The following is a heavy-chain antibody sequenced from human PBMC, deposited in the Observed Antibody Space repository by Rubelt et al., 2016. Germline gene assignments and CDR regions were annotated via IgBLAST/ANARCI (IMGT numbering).Heavy chain of an antibody. CDR3: AKKDQLKAFDI. J-gene: IGHJ3*02. CDR1: GFTFTTYW. V-gene: IGHV3-23*04. CDR2: MSETGSKI. Sequence: EVQLVESGGGLVQPGGSLRLSCAASGFTFTTYWMHWVRQVPGKGLEWLSAMSETGSKIVYTDSVKGRFTISRDNSKNTRYMQMNSLRAEDTAVYYCAKKDQLKAFDIWGQGTMVTVSS.